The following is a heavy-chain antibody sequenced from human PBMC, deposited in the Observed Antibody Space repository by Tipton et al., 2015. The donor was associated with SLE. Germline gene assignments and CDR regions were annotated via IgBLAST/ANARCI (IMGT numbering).Heavy chain of an antibody. Sequence: TLSLTCTVSGGSISSGDYYWSWIRQHPGKGLEWIGYIYYSGTTYYNPSLRSRVTMSIDPSENQFSLRLTSVTAADTAVYYCARGCSSSTCEPFYFFGMDVWGQGTTVTVSS. J-gene: IGHJ6*02. CDR1: GGSISSGDYY. V-gene: IGHV4-31*03. CDR3: ARGCSSSTCEPFYFFGMDV. D-gene: IGHD2-2*01. CDR2: IYYSGTT.